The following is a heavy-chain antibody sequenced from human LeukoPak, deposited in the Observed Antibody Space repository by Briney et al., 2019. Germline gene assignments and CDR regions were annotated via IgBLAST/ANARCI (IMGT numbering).Heavy chain of an antibody. D-gene: IGHD3-10*01. J-gene: IGHJ4*02. V-gene: IGHV1-3*01. CDR1: GYTFTIYA. Sequence: ASVKVSCKASGYTFTIYAMHWVRQAPGQRLEWMGWINAGNGNTKYSQKFQGRVTITRDTSASTAYMELSSLRSEDTAVYYCARVRGVLKYYFDYWGQGTLVTVSS. CDR2: INAGNGNT. CDR3: ARVRGVLKYYFDY.